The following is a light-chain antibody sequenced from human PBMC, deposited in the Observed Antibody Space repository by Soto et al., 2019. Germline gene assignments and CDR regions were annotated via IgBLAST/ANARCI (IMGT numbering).Light chain of an antibody. CDR1: ISDVAGYNY. J-gene: IGLJ2*01. CDR3: SSYACSNNLV. V-gene: IGLV2-11*01. CDR2: DVT. Sequence: QSALTQPRSVSGSPGQSVTISCTGTISDVAGYNYVSWYQHHPGKAPKLLISDVTKRPSWVPDRFSGSKSGSTASLTISELQAEDEADYYCSSYACSNNLVFGGGTKLTVL.